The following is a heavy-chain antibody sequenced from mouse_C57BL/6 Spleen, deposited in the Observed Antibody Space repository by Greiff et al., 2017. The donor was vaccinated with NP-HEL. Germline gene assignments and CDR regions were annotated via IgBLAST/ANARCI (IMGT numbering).Heavy chain of an antibody. Sequence: EVQLVESGGGLVQPKGSLKLSCAASGFTFNTYAMHWVRQAPGKGLEWVARIRSKSSNYATSYADSVKDRFNISRDDSQSMLYLQMNNLKTEDTARYYCLRERITTVVGDYWGQGTTLTVSS. CDR2: IRSKSSNYAT. V-gene: IGHV10-3*01. J-gene: IGHJ2*01. CDR3: LRERITTVVGDY. CDR1: GFTFNTYA. D-gene: IGHD1-1*01.